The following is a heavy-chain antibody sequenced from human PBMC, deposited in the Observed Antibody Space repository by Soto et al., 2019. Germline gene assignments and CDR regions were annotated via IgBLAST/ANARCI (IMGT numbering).Heavy chain of an antibody. CDR1: GGSISSAAYC. Sequence: SETLSLTSTVSGGSISSAAYCWSWIRQSPDKGLEWIGHIYDGGTTYSSPSLKGRVTISADTSETQFSLKLNSVSAADTAVYYCARGPSGDKVDYWGQGIQVTVSS. CDR3: ARGPSGDKVDY. V-gene: IGHV4-30-4*01. D-gene: IGHD7-27*01. J-gene: IGHJ4*02. CDR2: IYDGGTT.